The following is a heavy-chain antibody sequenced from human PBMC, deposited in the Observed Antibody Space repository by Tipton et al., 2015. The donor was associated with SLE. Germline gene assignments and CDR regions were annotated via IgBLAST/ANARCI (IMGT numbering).Heavy chain of an antibody. Sequence: TLSLTCTVSGGSISSGDYYWSWIRQPPGKGLEWIGEINHSGSTNYNPSLKSRVTISVDKSKNQFSLKLSSVTAADTAVYYCARDLGYYGSGSGYWGQGTLVTVSS. D-gene: IGHD3-10*01. CDR1: GGSISSGDYY. CDR2: INHSGST. V-gene: IGHV4-39*07. CDR3: ARDLGYYGSGSGY. J-gene: IGHJ4*02.